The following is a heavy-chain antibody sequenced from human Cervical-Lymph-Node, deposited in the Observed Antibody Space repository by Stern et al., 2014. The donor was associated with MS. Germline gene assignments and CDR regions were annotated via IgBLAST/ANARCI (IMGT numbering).Heavy chain of an antibody. J-gene: IGHJ4*02. CDR1: RDSFTHSW. CDR2: IFPADSDT. CDR3: ARHHGHSPTPFDS. V-gene: IGHV5-51*01. D-gene: IGHD5-24*01. Sequence: DVQLVESGSEVKKPGESLKISCKASRDSFTHSWIGWVRQMPGKGLEWMGIIFPADSDTKTSPSFEGQVTFSVDRSTSTAYLQWSSLKASDTAIYYCARHHGHSPTPFDSWGQGTRVTVSS.